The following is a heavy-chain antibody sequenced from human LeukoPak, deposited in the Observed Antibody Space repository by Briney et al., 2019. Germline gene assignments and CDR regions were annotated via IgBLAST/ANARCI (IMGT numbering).Heavy chain of an antibody. D-gene: IGHD3-10*01. Sequence: PGGSLRLSCAASGFTFSSYGMHWVRQAPGKGLEWVAFIRYDGSNKYYADSVKGRFTISRDNSKNTLYLQMSSLRAEDTAVYYCAKDTTPYYYGSGSPDYWGQGTLVTVSS. CDR2: IRYDGSNK. J-gene: IGHJ4*02. V-gene: IGHV3-30*02. CDR3: AKDTTPYYYGSGSPDY. CDR1: GFTFSSYG.